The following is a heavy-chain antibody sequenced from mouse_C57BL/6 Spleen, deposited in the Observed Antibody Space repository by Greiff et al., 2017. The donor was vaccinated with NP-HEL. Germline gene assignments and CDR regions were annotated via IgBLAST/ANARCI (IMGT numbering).Heavy chain of an antibody. Sequence: DVKLVESGGDLVKPGGSLKLSCAASGFTFSSYGMSWVRQTPDKRLEWVATIRSGGSYTYYPDSVKGRFTISRDNAKNTLYLQMRSLKSEDTAMYYCARNYYGSSFLCDYWGQGTTLTVSS. CDR3: ARNYYGSSFLCDY. CDR2: IRSGGSYT. D-gene: IGHD1-1*01. J-gene: IGHJ2*01. V-gene: IGHV5-6*02. CDR1: GFTFSSYG.